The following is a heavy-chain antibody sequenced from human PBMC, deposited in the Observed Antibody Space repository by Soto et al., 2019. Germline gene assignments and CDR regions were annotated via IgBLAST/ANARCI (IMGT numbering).Heavy chain of an antibody. V-gene: IGHV4-34*01. D-gene: IGHD3-22*01. CDR2: INHSEST. J-gene: IGHJ4*02. Sequence: PSETLSLTCAVYGGSFSGYYWSWIRQPPGKGLEWIGEINHSESTNYNPSLKSRVTISVDTSKNQFSLKLSSVTAADTAVYYCARGSKRYDSSGYYFPSRGGTPFDYWGQGTLVTVSS. CDR3: ARGSKRYDSSGYYFPSRGGTPFDY. CDR1: GGSFSGYY.